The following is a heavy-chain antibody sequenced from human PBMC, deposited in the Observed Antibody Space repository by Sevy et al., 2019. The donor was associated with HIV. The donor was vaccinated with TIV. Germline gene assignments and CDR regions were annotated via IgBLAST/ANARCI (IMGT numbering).Heavy chain of an antibody. CDR1: GFTFSSYA. J-gene: IGHJ3*02. V-gene: IGHV3-23*01. CDR3: AKDRIWELGDAFDI. D-gene: IGHD1-7*01. CDR2: LSGNGGST. Sequence: GGSLRLSCAASGFTFSSYAMSWVRQAPGKGLEWVSGLSGNGGSTNYADSVKGRFALSRDNSKNTLYLQMNNLRAEDTAIYFCAKDRIWELGDAFDIWGPGTMVTVSS.